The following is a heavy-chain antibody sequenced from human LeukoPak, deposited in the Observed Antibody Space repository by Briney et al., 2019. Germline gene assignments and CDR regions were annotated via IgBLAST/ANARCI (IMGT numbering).Heavy chain of an antibody. Sequence: SETLSLTCTVSDGSMTSGGYYWSWIRQHPGKGLEWIGYIYYSGNTNYNPSLKSRVTMSVDTSKNQFSLKLSSVTAADTAVYYCARIGQGVVVTAIGEAFDVWGQGTMVTVSS. J-gene: IGHJ3*01. CDR2: IYYSGNT. CDR1: DGSMTSGGYY. D-gene: IGHD2-21*02. CDR3: ARIGQGVVVTAIGEAFDV. V-gene: IGHV4-31*03.